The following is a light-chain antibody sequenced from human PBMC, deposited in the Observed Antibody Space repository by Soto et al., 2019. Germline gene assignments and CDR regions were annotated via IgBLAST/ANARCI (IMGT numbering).Light chain of an antibody. J-gene: IGKJ1*01. V-gene: IGKV3-15*01. CDR2: GAS. CDR3: QQYDNWFPWR. Sequence: EIVMTQSPATLSVSPGERATLSCRASQSVSSNLAWYQQKPGQAPRLLIYGASTRATGIPARFSDSRSGTTFTLTIRGLKSADFSVYYCQQYDNWFPWRVGEGTKVEIK. CDR1: QSVSSN.